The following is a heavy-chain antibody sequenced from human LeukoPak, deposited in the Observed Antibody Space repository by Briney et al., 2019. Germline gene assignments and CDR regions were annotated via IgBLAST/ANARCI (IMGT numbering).Heavy chain of an antibody. CDR1: GGSISSHY. D-gene: IGHD3-10*01. J-gene: IGHJ4*02. CDR3: ARGRRGLLWFGSFDY. CDR2: IYTSVTT. V-gene: IGHV4-4*07. Sequence: PSETLSLTCNVSGGSISSHYWSWIRQPAGKGLEWIGRIYTSVTTNYSPSLKSRVTMSIDASKNQFSLRLSSVTAADTAVYYCARGRRGLLWFGSFDYWGQGTLVTVSS.